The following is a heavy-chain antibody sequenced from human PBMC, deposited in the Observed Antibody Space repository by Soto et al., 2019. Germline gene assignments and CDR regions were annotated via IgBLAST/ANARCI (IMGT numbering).Heavy chain of an antibody. CDR3: ARLYRGRCSGGSCYYKGAFDI. CDR1: GGSISSSSYY. J-gene: IGHJ3*02. V-gene: IGHV4-39*01. CDR2: IYYSGST. Sequence: PSETLSLTCTVSGGSISSSSYYWGWIRQPPGKGLEWIGSIYYSGSTYYNPSLKSRVTISVDTSKNQFSLKLSSVTAADTAVYYCARLYRGRCSGGSCYYKGAFDIWGQGTTVTVSS. D-gene: IGHD2-15*01.